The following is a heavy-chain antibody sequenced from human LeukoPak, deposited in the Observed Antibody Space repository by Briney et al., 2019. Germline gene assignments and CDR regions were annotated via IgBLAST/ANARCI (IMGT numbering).Heavy chain of an antibody. CDR2: ISDSGSTI. CDR1: GFTFSDYY. V-gene: IGHV3-11*04. J-gene: IGHJ4*02. CDR3: AREAPGGSYYNY. Sequence: GGSLRLSCAASGFTFSDYYMSWIRQAPGKELEWVSYISDSGSTIHFADSLKGRFTISRDNATNSLYLQMNSLRVEDTAVYYCAREAPGGSYYNYWGQGTLVTVSS. D-gene: IGHD3-10*01.